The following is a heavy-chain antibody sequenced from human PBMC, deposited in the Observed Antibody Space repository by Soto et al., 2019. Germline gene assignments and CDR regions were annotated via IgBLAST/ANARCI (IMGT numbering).Heavy chain of an antibody. V-gene: IGHV5-51*01. CDR1: GYSFTTYW. J-gene: IGHJ5*02. CDR2: IYPGDSDT. CDR3: ARLPTEKGWLDP. Sequence: GESLKISCNGSGYSFTTYWIAWVRQMPGKGLEWMGIIYPGDSDTRYSPSFQGQVTISADKSITTAYLQWSSLKASDTAMYYCARLPTEKGWLDPWGQGTLVTVSS.